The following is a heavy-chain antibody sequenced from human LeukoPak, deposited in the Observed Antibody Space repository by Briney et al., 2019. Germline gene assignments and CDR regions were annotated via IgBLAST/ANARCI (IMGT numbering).Heavy chain of an antibody. V-gene: IGHV3-30-3*01. CDR3: ARDLTVSYYYDSSGYYPPY. J-gene: IGHJ4*02. D-gene: IGHD3-22*01. CDR2: ISYDGSNK. Sequence: GGSLRLSCAASGFTFSSYAMHWVRQAPGKGLEWVAVISYDGSNKYYADSVKGRFTISRDNSKNTLYLQMNSLRAEDTAVYYCARDLTVSYYYDSSGYYPPYWGQGTLVTVSS. CDR1: GFTFSSYA.